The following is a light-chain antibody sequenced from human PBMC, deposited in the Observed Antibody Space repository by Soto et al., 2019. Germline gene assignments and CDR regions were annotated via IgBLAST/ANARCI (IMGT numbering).Light chain of an antibody. CDR3: QHYNSYSEA. CDR1: QDISNF. CDR2: AAS. Sequence: DIQMTQSPTSLSASVGDRVIITCQASQDISNFLNWYQQKPGKAPKLLIYAASSLQSGVPSRFSGSGSGTDFTLTISSLQPDDFATYYCQHYNSYSEAFGHGTKVDI. J-gene: IGKJ1*01. V-gene: IGKV1-16*01.